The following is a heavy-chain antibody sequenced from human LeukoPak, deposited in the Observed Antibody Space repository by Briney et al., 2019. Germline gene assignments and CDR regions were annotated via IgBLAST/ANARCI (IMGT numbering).Heavy chain of an antibody. CDR3: ARPYSGSYSNDAFDI. V-gene: IGHV1-69*13. CDR2: IIPIFGTA. Sequence: SVKVSCKASGYTFISYGISWVRQAPGQGLEWMGGIIPIFGTANYAQKFQGRVTITADESTSTAYMELSSLRSEDTAVYYCARPYSGSYSNDAFDIWGQGTMVTVSS. D-gene: IGHD1-26*01. J-gene: IGHJ3*02. CDR1: GYTFISYG.